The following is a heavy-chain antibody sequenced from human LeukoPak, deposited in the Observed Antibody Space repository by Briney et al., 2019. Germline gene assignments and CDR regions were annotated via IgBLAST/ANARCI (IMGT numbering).Heavy chain of an antibody. Sequence: SETLSLTCTVSGGSISSSSYYWGWIRQPPGKGLEWIGSIYYSGSTYYNPSLKSRVTISVDTSKNQFSLKLSSVTAADTAVYYCARILSSGSYWILDYWGQGTLVTVSS. CDR1: GGSISSSSYY. J-gene: IGHJ4*02. V-gene: IGHV4-39*01. CDR3: ARILSSGSYWILDY. CDR2: IYYSGST. D-gene: IGHD1-26*01.